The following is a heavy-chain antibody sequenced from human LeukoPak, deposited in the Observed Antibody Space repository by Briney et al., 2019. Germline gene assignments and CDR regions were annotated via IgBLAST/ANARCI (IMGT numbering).Heavy chain of an antibody. CDR1: GGTFSSYA. CDR3: ARYYDSSATTLNYFDY. CDR2: IIPIFGTA. V-gene: IGHV1-69*05. J-gene: IGHJ4*02. D-gene: IGHD3-22*01. Sequence: WASVKVSCKASGGTFSSYAISWVRQAPGQGLEWMGGIIPIFGTANYAQKFQGRVTIATDESTSTAYMELSSLRSEDTAVYCCARYYDSSATTLNYFDYWGQGTLVTVSS.